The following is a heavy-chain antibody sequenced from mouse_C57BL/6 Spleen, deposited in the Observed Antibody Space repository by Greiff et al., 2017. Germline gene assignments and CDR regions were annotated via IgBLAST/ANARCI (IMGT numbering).Heavy chain of an antibody. J-gene: IGHJ4*01. CDR2: ISSGSSTI. CDR3: ARRWYRASLYYAMDY. V-gene: IGHV5-17*01. CDR1: GFTFSDYG. Sequence: EVMLVESGGGLVKPGGSLKLSCAASGFTFSDYGMHWVRQAPEKGLEWVAYISSGSSTIYYAATVTGRFTISRDNAKNTLFLQMTSLRSEDTAMYYSARRWYRASLYYAMDYWGQGTSVTVSS. D-gene: IGHD1-1*02.